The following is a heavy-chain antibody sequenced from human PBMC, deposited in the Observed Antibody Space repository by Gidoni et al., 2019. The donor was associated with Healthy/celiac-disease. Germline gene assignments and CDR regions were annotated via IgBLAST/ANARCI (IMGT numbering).Heavy chain of an antibody. CDR2: ISGSGGST. Sequence: EVQLLESGGGLVQPGGSLRLSCAASGFTFSSYAMSWVRQAPGKGLEWVSAISGSGGSTYYADAVKGRFTISRDNSKNTLYLQMNSLRAEDTAVYYCAKEGSGWYAYYYYGMDVWGQGTTVTVSS. V-gene: IGHV3-23*01. CDR1: GFTFSSYA. J-gene: IGHJ6*02. CDR3: AKEGSGWYAYYYYGMDV. D-gene: IGHD6-19*01.